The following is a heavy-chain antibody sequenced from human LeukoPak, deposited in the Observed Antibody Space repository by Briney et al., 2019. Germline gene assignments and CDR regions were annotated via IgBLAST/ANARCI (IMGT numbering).Heavy chain of an antibody. Sequence: SQTLSLTCTVSGGAISSGGSYWSWIRQHPGKGLEWIAYIYYSGSTSYSPSLKSRVTISVDTSKNQFSLKLSSGTAADTAVYSYASIMRYCSGATCYPYYFDYWGQGTLVTVSS. V-gene: IGHV4-31*03. CDR1: GGAISSGGSY. J-gene: IGHJ4*02. CDR3: ASIMRYCSGATCYPYYFDY. D-gene: IGHD2-15*01. CDR2: IYYSGST.